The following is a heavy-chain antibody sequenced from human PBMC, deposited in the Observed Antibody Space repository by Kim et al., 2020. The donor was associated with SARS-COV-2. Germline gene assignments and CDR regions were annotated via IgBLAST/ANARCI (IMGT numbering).Heavy chain of an antibody. CDR3: ASPTGRFCSGNSCLNS. J-gene: IGHJ4*02. Sequence: ASVHGRCTISRDNSKNTLYLKMNGLRAEDTAVYYCASPTGRFCSGNSCLNSWGQGTLVTVSS. V-gene: IGHV3-23*01. D-gene: IGHD2-15*01.